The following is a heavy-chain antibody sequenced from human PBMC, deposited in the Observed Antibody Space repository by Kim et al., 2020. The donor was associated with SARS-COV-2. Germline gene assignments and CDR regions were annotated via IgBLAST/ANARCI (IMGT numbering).Heavy chain of an antibody. J-gene: IGHJ5*02. CDR2: INPNSGGT. CDR3: ARTGVSYYYDSSGSRRRNRFDP. CDR1: GYTFTGYY. Sequence: ASVKVSCKASGYTFTGYYMHWVRQAPGQGLEWMGWINPNSGGTNYAQKFQGRVTMTRDTSISTAYMELSRLRSDDTAVYYCARTGVSYYYDSSGSRRRNRFDPWGQGTLVTVSS. V-gene: IGHV1-2*02. D-gene: IGHD3-22*01.